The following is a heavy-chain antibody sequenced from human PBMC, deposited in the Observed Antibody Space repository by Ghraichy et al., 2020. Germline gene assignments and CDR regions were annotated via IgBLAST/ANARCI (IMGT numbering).Heavy chain of an antibody. D-gene: IGHD4-23*01. CDR3: ARGVSVAVVTPLGY. Sequence: GGSLRLSCAASGFTFSSYWMHWVRQAPGEGLVWVARINSDGSSTTYADSVKGRFTISRDNAKNTLYLQMNSLRGEDTAVYYCARGVSVAVVTPLGYWGQGTLVPVSS. J-gene: IGHJ4*02. CDR2: INSDGSST. CDR1: GFTFSSYW. V-gene: IGHV3-74*01.